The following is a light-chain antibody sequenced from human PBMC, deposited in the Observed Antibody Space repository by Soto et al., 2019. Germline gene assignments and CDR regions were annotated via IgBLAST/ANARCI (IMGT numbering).Light chain of an antibody. CDR2: DAS. J-gene: IGKJ4*01. CDR3: QQYNNWPLT. Sequence: EIVLTQSPDTLSVSPGERATLSCRASQSSRTLAWYQQKSGQPPRLLIYDASTRATGFPARFSGSGSGTEFILTISSLQSEDFAVYYCQQYNNWPLTFGGGTTVEIK. CDR1: QSSRT. V-gene: IGKV3D-15*01.